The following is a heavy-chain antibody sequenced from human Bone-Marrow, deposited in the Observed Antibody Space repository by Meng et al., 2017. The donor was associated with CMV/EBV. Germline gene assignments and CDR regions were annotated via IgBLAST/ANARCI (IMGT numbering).Heavy chain of an antibody. D-gene: IGHD6-19*01. CDR2: IIPIIGIA. V-gene: IGHV1-69*10. J-gene: IGHJ6*02. CDR3: ASSLGSSGWPYYYYGMDV. CDR1: GGTFSSYA. Sequence: SVKVSCKPSGGTFSSYAISWVRQAPGQGLEWMGGIIPIIGIANNAQKFQGRVTITADKSTSTAYMELSSLRSEDTAVYYCASSLGSSGWPYYYYGMDVWGQGTTVTVSS.